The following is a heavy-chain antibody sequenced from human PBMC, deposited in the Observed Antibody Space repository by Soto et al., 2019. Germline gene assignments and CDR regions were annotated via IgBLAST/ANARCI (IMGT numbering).Heavy chain of an antibody. Sequence: QVQLVESGGGVVQPGRSLRLSCAASGFTFSSYAMHWVRQAPGKVLEWVAVISYDGRDKYYADTVKGRVTISRDNSKNTLYLQMNSLRAEDTAIYDCAKVRSTDWPQPFDSWGRGTLVTVSS. D-gene: IGHD6-19*01. V-gene: IGHV3-30*04. J-gene: IGHJ4*02. CDR1: GFTFSSYA. CDR2: ISYDGRDK. CDR3: AKVRSTDWPQPFDS.